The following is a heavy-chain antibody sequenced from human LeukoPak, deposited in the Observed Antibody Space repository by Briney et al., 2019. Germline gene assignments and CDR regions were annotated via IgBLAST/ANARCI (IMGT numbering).Heavy chain of an antibody. CDR2: THYGGTT. Sequence: SETLSLTCTVSGASISSYHWSWIRQPPGRGLEWIGYTHYGGTTNYNPSLRSRLTMSVDTSKNQFSLKLTSVTAADTAVYYCLTVDATMGVDYWGQGTLVTVSS. CDR3: LTVDATMGVDY. CDR1: GASISSYH. J-gene: IGHJ4*02. V-gene: IGHV4-59*08. D-gene: IGHD5-18*01.